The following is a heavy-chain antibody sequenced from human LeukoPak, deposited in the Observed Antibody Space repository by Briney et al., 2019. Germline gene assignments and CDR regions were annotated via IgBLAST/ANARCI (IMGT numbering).Heavy chain of an antibody. D-gene: IGHD5/OR15-5a*01. J-gene: IGHJ4*02. V-gene: IGHV1-18*01. Sequence: GASVKVSCKASGGTFSSYAISWVRQAPGQGLEWMGWISAYNGNTNYAQKLQGRVTMTTDTSTSTAYIELRSLRSDDTAVYYCARRSYVSDFDYWGQGTLVTVSS. CDR3: ARRSYVSDFDY. CDR2: ISAYNGNT. CDR1: GGTFSSYA.